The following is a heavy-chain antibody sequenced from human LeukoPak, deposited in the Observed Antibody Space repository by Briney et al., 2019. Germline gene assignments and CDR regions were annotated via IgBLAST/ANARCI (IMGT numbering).Heavy chain of an antibody. CDR3: ARVAAGTGSFDY. CDR1: GFSFSSNW. J-gene: IGHJ4*02. Sequence: PGGSLRLSCPASGFSFSSNWMHWVRQAPGKGMVWVSRINTDGSTTNYADSVKRRFTISRDNAKNTLYLQMDSLRAEDTAVYYCARVAAGTGSFDYWGQGTLVTVSS. CDR2: INTDGSTT. V-gene: IGHV3-74*01. D-gene: IGHD3-10*01.